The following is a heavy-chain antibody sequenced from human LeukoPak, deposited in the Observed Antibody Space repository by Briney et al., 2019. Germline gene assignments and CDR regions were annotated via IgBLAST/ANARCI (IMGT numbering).Heavy chain of an antibody. CDR3: ARDSGSYLWEAWFDP. D-gene: IGHD1-26*01. Sequence: PSETLSLTCTVSGGSISSYYWSWIRQPPGKGLEWIGYIYYSGSTNYNPSLKSRVTISVDTSKNQFSLKLSSVTAADTAVYYCARDSGSYLWEAWFDPWGQGTLVTVSS. CDR1: GGSISSYY. V-gene: IGHV4-59*12. CDR2: IYYSGST. J-gene: IGHJ5*02.